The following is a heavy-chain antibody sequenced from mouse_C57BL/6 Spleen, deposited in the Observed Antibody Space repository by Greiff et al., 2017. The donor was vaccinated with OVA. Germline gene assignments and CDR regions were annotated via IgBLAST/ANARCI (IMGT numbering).Heavy chain of an antibody. CDR1: GYTFTSYW. CDR2: INPSSGYT. J-gene: IGHJ4*01. CDR3: ARRRDGNYVVDYYAMDY. Sequence: VKLQESGAELAKPGASVKLSCKASGYTFTSYWMHWVKQRPGQGLEWIGYINPSSGYTKYNQKFKDKATLTADKSSSTAYMQLSSLTYEDSAVYYCARRRDGNYVVDYYAMDYWGQGTSVTVSS. D-gene: IGHD2-1*01. V-gene: IGHV1-7*01.